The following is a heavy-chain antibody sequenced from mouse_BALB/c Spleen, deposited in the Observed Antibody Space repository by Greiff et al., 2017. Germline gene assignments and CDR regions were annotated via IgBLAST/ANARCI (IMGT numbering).Heavy chain of an antibody. CDR2: IWAGGST. D-gene: IGHD2-1*01. Sequence: QVHVKQSGPGLVAPSQSLSITCTVSGFSLTSYGVHWVRQPPGKGLEWLGVIWAGGSTNYNSALMSRLSISKDNSKSQVFLKMNSLQTDDTAMYYCARDRGLYGNYGYAMDYWGQGTSVTVSS. CDR3: ARDRGLYGNYGYAMDY. V-gene: IGHV2-9*02. CDR1: GFSLTSYG. J-gene: IGHJ4*01.